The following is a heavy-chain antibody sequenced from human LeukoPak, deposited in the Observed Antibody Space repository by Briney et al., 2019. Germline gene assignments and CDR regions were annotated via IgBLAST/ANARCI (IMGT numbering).Heavy chain of an antibody. CDR2: IWYDGSNK. J-gene: IGHJ4*02. V-gene: IGHV3-33*03. CDR1: GFTFSSYG. CDR3: ARAGQSDY. Sequence: GRSLRLSCAASGFTFSSYGMHWVRQAPGKGLEWVAVIWYDGSNKYYADSVKGRFTTSRDNAKNSLFLQVNSLRAEDTAVYYCARAGQSDYWGQGTLVTVSS.